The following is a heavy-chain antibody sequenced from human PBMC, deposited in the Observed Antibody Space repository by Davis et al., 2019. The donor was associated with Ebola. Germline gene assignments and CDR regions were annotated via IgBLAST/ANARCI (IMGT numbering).Heavy chain of an antibody. D-gene: IGHD3-10*01. J-gene: IGHJ5*02. V-gene: IGHV3-74*01. CDR1: GFTFDDYA. CDR2: INSDGSST. Sequence: GESLKISCAASGFTFDDYAMHWVRQAPGKGLVWVSRINSDGSSTSYADSVKGRFTISRDNAKNTLYLQMNSLRAEDTAVYYCARAGSVSASMVRGVTPLFDPWGQGTLVTVSS. CDR3: ARAGSVSASMVRGVTPLFDP.